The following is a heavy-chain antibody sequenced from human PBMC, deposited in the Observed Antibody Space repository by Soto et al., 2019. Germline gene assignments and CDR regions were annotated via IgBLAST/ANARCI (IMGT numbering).Heavy chain of an antibody. Sequence: SETLSLTCAVYGGSFSGYYWSWIRQPPGKGLEWIGEINHSGSTNYNPSLKSRVTISVDTSKNQFSLKLSSVTAADTAVYYCGRGGEFCTNGVCYVGWFAPGGRETLVTFSS. CDR2: INHSGST. J-gene: IGHJ5*02. V-gene: IGHV4-34*01. CDR1: GGSFSGYY. CDR3: GRGGEFCTNGVCYVGWFAP. D-gene: IGHD2-8*01.